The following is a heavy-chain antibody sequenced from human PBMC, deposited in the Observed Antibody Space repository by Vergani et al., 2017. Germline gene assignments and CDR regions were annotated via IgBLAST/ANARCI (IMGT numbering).Heavy chain of an antibody. V-gene: IGHV4-4*07. CDR1: GGSISSYY. Sequence: QVQLQESGPGLVKPSETLSLTCTVSGGSISSYYWSWIRQPAGKGLEWIGRIYMNGNTNYNPSLKSRVAVSVVTSKNQFSLKLTSVTAADTAIYFCARMTDCSGTTCPGAFVHWGQEAMVTIAA. J-gene: IGHJ3*01. CDR3: ARMTDCSGTTCPGAFVH. CDR2: IYMNGNT. D-gene: IGHD2-2*01.